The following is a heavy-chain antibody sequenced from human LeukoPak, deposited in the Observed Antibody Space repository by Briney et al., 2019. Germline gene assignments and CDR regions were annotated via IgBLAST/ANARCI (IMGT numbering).Heavy chain of an antibody. CDR1: GFTVTIKS. Sequence: PGGSLRLPCTPSGFTVTIKSVPWVRQAPGRGLEWVSVFYSPGSTYYADSVHGRFTISRDNSLNTLFLQMNSLRVEDTDVYFCARARESCIGSTCYEYFHHWGQGTPLTVSS. D-gene: IGHD2-2*01. J-gene: IGHJ1*01. CDR2: FYSPGST. V-gene: IGHV3-53*05. CDR3: ARARESCIGSTCYEYFHH.